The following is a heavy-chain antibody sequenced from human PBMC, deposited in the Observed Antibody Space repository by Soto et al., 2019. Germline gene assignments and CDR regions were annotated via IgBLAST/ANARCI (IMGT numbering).Heavy chain of an antibody. CDR3: AKDTHIVATINFDY. CDR2: ISGSGGST. D-gene: IGHD5-12*01. V-gene: IGHV3-23*01. Sequence: HPGGSLRLSRAASGFTFSSYAMSWVRQAPGKGLEWVSAISGSGGSTYYADSVKGRFTISRDNSKNTLYLQMNSLRAEDTAVYYCAKDTHIVATINFDYWGQGTLVTVSS. CDR1: GFTFSSYA. J-gene: IGHJ4*02.